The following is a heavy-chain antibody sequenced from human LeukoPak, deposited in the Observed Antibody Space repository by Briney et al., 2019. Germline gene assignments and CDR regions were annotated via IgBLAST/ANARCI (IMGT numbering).Heavy chain of an antibody. Sequence: ASVKVSCKASGYTLTGYYMHWVRQAPGQGLEWMGWINPNSGGTNYAQKFQGRVTMTRDTSISTAYMELSRLRSDDTAVYYCARDAIVVVPAAIEYYYYMDVWGKGTTVTISS. CDR1: GYTLTGYY. CDR2: INPNSGGT. J-gene: IGHJ6*03. V-gene: IGHV1-2*02. D-gene: IGHD2-2*01. CDR3: ARDAIVVVPAAIEYYYYMDV.